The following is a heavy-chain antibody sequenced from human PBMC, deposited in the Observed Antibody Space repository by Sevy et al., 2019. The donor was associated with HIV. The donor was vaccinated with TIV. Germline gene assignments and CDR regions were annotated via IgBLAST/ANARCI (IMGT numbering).Heavy chain of an antibody. J-gene: IGHJ4*02. CDR2: IKQDGSEK. Sequence: GGSLRLSCAASGFTFSDYWMNWVRQAPGKGLEWVANIKQDGSEKYYVDSVKGRFTISRDNAKNSLYLQMNSLRVEDTAVYSCAKLGFYYDSSAYDYFDYWGQGTLVTVSS. D-gene: IGHD3-22*01. CDR1: GFTFSDYW. V-gene: IGHV3-7*01. CDR3: AKLGFYYDSSAYDYFDY.